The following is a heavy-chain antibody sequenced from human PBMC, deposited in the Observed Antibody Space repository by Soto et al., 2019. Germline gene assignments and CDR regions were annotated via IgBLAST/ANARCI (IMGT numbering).Heavy chain of an antibody. CDR2: VSDGGGAT. J-gene: IGHJ3*02. V-gene: IGHV3-23*01. CDR1: GFAFSSYA. D-gene: IGHD1-26*01. Sequence: GGSLRLSCAASGFAFSSYAMTWVRQAPGKGLEWVSAVSDGGGATVYADSVKGRFTISRDNSKDTLFLQMNSLRADDTAVYYCARTWEPRHEASDIWGQGTMVTVSS. CDR3: ARTWEPRHEASDI.